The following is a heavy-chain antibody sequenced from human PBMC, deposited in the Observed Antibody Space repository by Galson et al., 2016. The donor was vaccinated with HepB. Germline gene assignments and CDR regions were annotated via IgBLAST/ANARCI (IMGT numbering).Heavy chain of an antibody. Sequence: SVKVSCKASGYTFTSHEMHWVRQAPGQGLEWMGIINPRDGSTTYAQKFQARVTMTRDTSTSIVHMELSSLKSEDTAMFYCATVVGTADYWGQGTLVTVSS. CDR3: ATVVGTADY. CDR1: GYTFTSHE. J-gene: IGHJ4*02. CDR2: INPRDGST. D-gene: IGHD2-21*02. V-gene: IGHV1-46*01.